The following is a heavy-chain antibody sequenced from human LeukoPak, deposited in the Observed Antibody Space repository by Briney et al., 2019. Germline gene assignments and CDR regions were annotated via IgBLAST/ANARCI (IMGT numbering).Heavy chain of an antibody. CDR3: AAGVGYIYGLSLGPTALISDI. CDR2: IVVGSGNT. Sequence: ASVKVSCKASGFTFTSSALQWLRQARGQRLERIGWIVVGSGNTNYAQKFQERVTITRDMYTSTAYMELSSLRSEDTAVYYCAAGVGYIYGLSLGPTALISDIWGQGTMVTVSS. D-gene: IGHD5-18*01. CDR1: GFTFTSSA. J-gene: IGHJ3*02. V-gene: IGHV1-58*01.